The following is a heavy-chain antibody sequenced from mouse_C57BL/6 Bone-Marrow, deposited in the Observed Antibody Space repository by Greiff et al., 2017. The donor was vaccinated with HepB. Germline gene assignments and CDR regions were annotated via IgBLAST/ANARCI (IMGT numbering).Heavy chain of an antibody. V-gene: IGHV14-4*01. CDR3: ARIYYGYDEGFDY. J-gene: IGHJ2*01. D-gene: IGHD2-2*01. CDR2: IDPENGDT. Sequence: VQLKQSGAELVRPGASVKLSCTASGFNIKDDYMHWVKQRPEQGLEWIGWIDPENGDTEYASKFQGKATITAETSSSTAYMQLSSLTSEDSAVYFCARIYYGYDEGFDYWGQGTTLTVSS. CDR1: GFNIKDDY.